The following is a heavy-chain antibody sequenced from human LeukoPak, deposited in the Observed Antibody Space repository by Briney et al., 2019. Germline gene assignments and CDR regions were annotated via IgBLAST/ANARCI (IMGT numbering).Heavy chain of an antibody. V-gene: IGHV4-59*01. Sequence: SETLSLTCTVSGGSISSYYWSWIRQSPGKGLECIGYIHYTGSTNYNPSLKSRVTISVETSKNQFSLKLKSVTAADTAVYYCARGGDNGSGNDFRFDPWGQGTPVTVSS. J-gene: IGHJ5*02. D-gene: IGHD3-10*01. CDR1: GGSISSYY. CDR3: ARGGDNGSGNDFRFDP. CDR2: IHYTGST.